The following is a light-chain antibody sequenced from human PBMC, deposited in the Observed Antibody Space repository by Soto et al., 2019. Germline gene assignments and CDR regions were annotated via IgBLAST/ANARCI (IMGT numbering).Light chain of an antibody. Sequence: QSVLTQPPSASETPGQRVTISCSGSSSNIGSNYVYWYQQLPGTAPKLLIYRNNQRPSGVPDRFSGSKSGTTASLAISGLRSEDEAGYYCAAWDDSLSGRSFGTGTKLTVL. CDR2: RNN. V-gene: IGLV1-47*01. CDR3: AAWDDSLSGRS. J-gene: IGLJ1*01. CDR1: SSNIGSNY.